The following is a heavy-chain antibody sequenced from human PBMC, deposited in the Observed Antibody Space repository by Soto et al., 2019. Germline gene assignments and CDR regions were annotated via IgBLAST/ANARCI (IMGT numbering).Heavy chain of an antibody. Sequence: QVKLQESGPGLVKPSETLSLTCTISGGPMNNYYCSWFRQPRGQGLEWIGYMGYNGFTRYNPSLRSRVAISLDTAKHQFSLNLSSVTAADTALYYCARQGFGELHGLVDVWGQGITVTVSS. J-gene: IGHJ6*02. CDR3: ARQGFGELHGLVDV. V-gene: IGHV4-59*08. D-gene: IGHD3-10*01. CDR2: MGYNGFT. CDR1: GGPMNNYY.